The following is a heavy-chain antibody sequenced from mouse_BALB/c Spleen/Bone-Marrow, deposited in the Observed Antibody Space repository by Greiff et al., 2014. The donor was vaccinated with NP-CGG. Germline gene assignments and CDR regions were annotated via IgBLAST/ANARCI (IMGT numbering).Heavy chain of an antibody. CDR1: GYSFTGYA. D-gene: IGHD2-13*01. V-gene: IGHV1-18*01. CDR3: ARGLEYTMDY. CDR2: INPYNGGT. Sequence: EVKLMESGPELVKPGASMRISCKASGYSFTGYAMNWVMQSHGKNLEWIGLINPYNGGTNYNQKFKGKATLTVDKSSSTAYMELLSLTSEDSAVYYRARGLEYTMDYWGQGTSVTVSS. J-gene: IGHJ4*01.